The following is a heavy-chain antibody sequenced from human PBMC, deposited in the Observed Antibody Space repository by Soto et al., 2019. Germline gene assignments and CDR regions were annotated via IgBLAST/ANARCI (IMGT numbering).Heavy chain of an antibody. Sequence: QVQLVQSGAEVKEPGSSVRVSCKASGGTFDNFIMNWVRQTPGQGLEWMGGIVPMLGTPTYAEKFKGRVTISATGSTSTMYVAATSLRSEDTAIYYCARTGTYSSYLSQYSGMDVWGQGTTVTVSS. CDR1: GGTFDNFI. CDR3: ARTGTYSSYLSQYSGMDV. V-gene: IGHV1-69*01. D-gene: IGHD1-26*01. CDR2: IVPMLGTP. J-gene: IGHJ6*02.